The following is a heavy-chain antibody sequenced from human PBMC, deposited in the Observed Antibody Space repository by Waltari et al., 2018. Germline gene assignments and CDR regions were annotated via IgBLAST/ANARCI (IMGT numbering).Heavy chain of an antibody. D-gene: IGHD4-4*01. Sequence: QVQLQQWGAGLLKPSETLSLTCAVYGGSFSGYYWSWIRQPPGKGLEWIGEINHSGSTNYNPSLKSRVTISVDTSKNQFSLKLSSVTAADTAVYYWARETTPPPRYYYYYMDVWGKGTTVTISS. V-gene: IGHV4-34*01. J-gene: IGHJ6*03. CDR3: ARETTPPPRYYYYYMDV. CDR1: GGSFSGYY. CDR2: INHSGST.